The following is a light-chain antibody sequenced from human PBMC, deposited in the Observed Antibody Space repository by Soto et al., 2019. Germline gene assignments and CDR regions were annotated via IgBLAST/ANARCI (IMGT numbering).Light chain of an antibody. V-gene: IGLV7-46*01. CDR2: DTN. J-gene: IGLJ1*01. Sequence: QGVVTQEPSLTVSPGGTVTLTCASSTEAVTTRHWPHWFQQKPGQTPRTLIYDTNNRHSWTPARFSGSLLGGKAALTLSDAQPDDEADYYCLLIYEDVGEVFGAGTKLTVL. CDR3: LLIYEDVGEV. CDR1: TEAVTTRHW.